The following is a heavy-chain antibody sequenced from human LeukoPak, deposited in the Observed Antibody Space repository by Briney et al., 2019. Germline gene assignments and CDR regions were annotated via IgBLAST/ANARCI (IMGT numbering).Heavy chain of an antibody. V-gene: IGHV3-21*01. CDR3: ARHTYSSSWYAFDY. D-gene: IGHD6-13*01. Sequence: GGSLRLSCAASGFTFSSYEMNWVRQAPGKGLEWVSSISSSSSYIYYADSVKGRFTISRDNAKNSLYLQMNSLRAEDTAVYYCARHTYSSSWYAFDYWGQGTLVTVSS. CDR2: ISSSSSYI. CDR1: GFTFSSYE. J-gene: IGHJ4*02.